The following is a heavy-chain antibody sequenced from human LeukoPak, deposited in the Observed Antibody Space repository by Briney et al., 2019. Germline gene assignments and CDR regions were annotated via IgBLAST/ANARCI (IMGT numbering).Heavy chain of an antibody. CDR1: GFTFRNYV. V-gene: IGHV3-30-3*01. Sequence: GGSLRLSCAASGFTFRNYVINWVRQAPGKGLEWVAVTTSDLNVKLYADSVKGRFTISRDNSRSTLYLQMNSLRPEDTAIYYCARDPPRIVVVVAATNYYGMDVWGQGTTVTVSS. D-gene: IGHD2-15*01. CDR3: ARDPPRIVVVVAATNYYGMDV. J-gene: IGHJ6*02. CDR2: TTSDLNVK.